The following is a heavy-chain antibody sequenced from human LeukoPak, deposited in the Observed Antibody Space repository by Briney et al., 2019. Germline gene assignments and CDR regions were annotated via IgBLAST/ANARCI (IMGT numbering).Heavy chain of an antibody. CDR3: AELGITMIGGV. CDR1: GFSISYYS. V-gene: IGHV3-48*01. CDR2: ISSSSSI. Sequence: GGSLRLSCAASGFSISYYSMNWVRQAPGKGLDWVSYISSSSSIYYADSVKGRFTISRDNAKNSLYLQMNSLRAEDTAVYYCAELGITMIGGVWGKGTTVTISS. J-gene: IGHJ6*04. D-gene: IGHD3-10*02.